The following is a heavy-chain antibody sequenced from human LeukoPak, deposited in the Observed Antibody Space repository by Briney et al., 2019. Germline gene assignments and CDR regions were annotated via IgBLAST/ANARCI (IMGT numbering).Heavy chain of an antibody. CDR3: ARYRYGGPADY. CDR1: GYAIRAGFY. Sequence: SETLSLTCAVSGYAIRAGFYWGWLRQPPGKELEWIGSIYHAGSTYYTPSLKSRVTISVDTSKNHFSLSLNSVTVADTAVYYCARYRYGGPADYWGPGTQITVSS. D-gene: IGHD3-16*02. V-gene: IGHV4-38-2*01. CDR2: IYHAGST. J-gene: IGHJ4*02.